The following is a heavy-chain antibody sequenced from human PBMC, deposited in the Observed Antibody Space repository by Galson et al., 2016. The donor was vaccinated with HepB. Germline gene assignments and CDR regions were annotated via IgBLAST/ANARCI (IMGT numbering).Heavy chain of an antibody. CDR1: GASVNSSNW. CDR3: ARASVVPGARMVFDS. Sequence: SETLSLTCTVSGASVNSSNWWTWVRQAPGTGLEWIGEIYHTGTSNNNPSLLSRFTMSIDNSRNHFSLNLNSVTAADTAVYYCARASVVPGARMVFDSWGQGFLVTVSS. V-gene: IGHV4-4*02. D-gene: IGHD2-2*01. J-gene: IGHJ5*01. CDR2: IYHTGTS.